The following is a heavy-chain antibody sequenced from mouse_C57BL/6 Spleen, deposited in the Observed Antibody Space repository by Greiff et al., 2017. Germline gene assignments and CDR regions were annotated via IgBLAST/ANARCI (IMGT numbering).Heavy chain of an antibody. CDR2: IDPSDSYT. V-gene: IGHV1-59*01. Sequence: QVQLQQPGAELVRPGTSVKLSCKASGYTFTSYWMHWVKQRPGQGLEWIGVIDPSDSYTNYNQKFKGKATLTVDTSSSTAYMQLSSLTSEDSAVYYWARSRGIRELYDYDGAWFAYWGQGTLVTVSA. CDR3: ARSRGIRELYDYDGAWFAY. CDR1: GYTFTSYW. J-gene: IGHJ3*01. D-gene: IGHD2-4*01.